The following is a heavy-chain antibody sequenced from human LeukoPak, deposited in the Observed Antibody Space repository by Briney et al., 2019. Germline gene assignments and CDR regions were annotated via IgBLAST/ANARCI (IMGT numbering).Heavy chain of an antibody. V-gene: IGHV1-8*01. J-gene: IGHJ4*02. Sequence: ASVKVSCKASGYTFTSYDINWVRQATGQGLEWMGWMNPNSGNTGYAQKFQGRVTMTRNTSISTAYMELSSLRSEDTAVYYCVQRIAGSPYYFDYWGQGTLVTVSS. CDR2: MNPNSGNT. CDR3: VQRIAGSPYYFDY. D-gene: IGHD1-14*01. CDR1: GYTFTSYD.